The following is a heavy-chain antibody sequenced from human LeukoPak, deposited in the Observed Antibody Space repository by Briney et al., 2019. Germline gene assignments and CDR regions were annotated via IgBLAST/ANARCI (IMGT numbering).Heavy chain of an antibody. Sequence: GGSLRLSCAASGFTFSSYGMHWVRQAPGKGLEWVAAISYDGSNKYYADSVKGRFTISRDNSKNTLYLQMNSLRAEDTAVYYCAKDIVGATTLYGYWGQGTLVTVSS. V-gene: IGHV3-30*18. CDR2: ISYDGSNK. D-gene: IGHD1-26*01. CDR3: AKDIVGATTLYGY. J-gene: IGHJ4*02. CDR1: GFTFSSYG.